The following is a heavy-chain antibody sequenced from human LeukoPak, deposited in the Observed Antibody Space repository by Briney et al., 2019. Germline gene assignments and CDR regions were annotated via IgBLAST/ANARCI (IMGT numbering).Heavy chain of an antibody. V-gene: IGHV3-23*01. CDR3: AKDRDSVAAPEDYFDY. CDR1: GFTFSSYA. Sequence: PGRSLRLSCAASGFTFSSYAMSWVRQAPGKGLEWVSAISGSGGSTYYADSVKGRFTISRDNSKNTLYLQMNSLRAEDTAVYYCAKDRDSVAAPEDYFDYWGQGTLVTVSS. CDR2: ISGSGGST. J-gene: IGHJ4*02. D-gene: IGHD6-19*01.